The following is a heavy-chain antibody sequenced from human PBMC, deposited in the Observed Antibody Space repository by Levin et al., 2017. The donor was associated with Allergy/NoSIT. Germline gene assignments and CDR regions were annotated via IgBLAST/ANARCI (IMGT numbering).Heavy chain of an antibody. V-gene: IGHV2-26*01. CDR1: GFSLSNARMG. CDR2: IFSNDEK. Sequence: SGPTLVKPTETLTLTCTVSGFSLSNARMGVSWIRQPPGKALEWLAHIFSNDEKSYSTSLKSRLTISKDTSKSQVVLTMTNMDPVDTATYYCARLIAAAGIYYDYYMDGWGKGTTVTVSS. J-gene: IGHJ6*03. D-gene: IGHD6-13*01. CDR3: ARLIAAAGIYYDYYMDG.